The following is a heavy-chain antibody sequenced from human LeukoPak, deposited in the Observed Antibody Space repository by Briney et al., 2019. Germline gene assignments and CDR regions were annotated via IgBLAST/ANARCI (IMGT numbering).Heavy chain of an antibody. CDR1: GFTFSSYA. D-gene: IGHD6-19*01. J-gene: IGHJ4*02. CDR3: ASPGQWDY. Sequence: PGGSLRLSCAASGFTFSSYAMSWVRQAPGKGLEWVSAIRGSGGSTCYADSVKGRFTISRDNSRNTLYLQMNSLRAEDTAVYYCASPGQWDYWGQGTLVTVSS. CDR2: IRGSGGST. V-gene: IGHV3-23*01.